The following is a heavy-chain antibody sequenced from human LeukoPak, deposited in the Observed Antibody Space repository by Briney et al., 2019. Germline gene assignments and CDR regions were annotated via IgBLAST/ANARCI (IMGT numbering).Heavy chain of an antibody. CDR2: IQYDDSVK. V-gene: IGHV3-30*02. D-gene: IGHD6-13*01. CDR3: ARDWAGGSLQTFDI. CDR1: GFSFKKYG. Sequence: PGGSLTLSCTASGFSFKKYGTHWVRQAPGEGLEWVTFIQYDDSVKFYADAVKGRFTISRDNSKNTLYLKMNSLRAEDTAVYYCARDWAGGSLQTFDIWGQGTMVTVSS. J-gene: IGHJ3*02.